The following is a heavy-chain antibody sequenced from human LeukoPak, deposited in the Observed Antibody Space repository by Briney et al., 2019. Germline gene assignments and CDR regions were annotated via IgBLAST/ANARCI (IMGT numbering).Heavy chain of an antibody. J-gene: IGHJ6*02. CDR2: IYYSGST. Sequence: SETLSLTCTVSGGSISSYYWSWIRQPPGKGLEWIRYIYYSGSTNYNPSLKSRVTISVDTSKNQFSLKLSSVTAADTAVYYCARGMGYFDSSGYYHDYGMDVWGQGTTVTVSS. CDR1: GGSISSYY. V-gene: IGHV4-59*12. CDR3: ARGMGYFDSSGYYHDYGMDV. D-gene: IGHD3-22*01.